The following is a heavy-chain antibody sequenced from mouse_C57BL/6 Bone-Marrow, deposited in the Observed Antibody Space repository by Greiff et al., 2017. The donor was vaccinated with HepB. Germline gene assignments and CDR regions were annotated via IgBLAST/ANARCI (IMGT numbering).Heavy chain of an antibody. CDR2: IYPRSGNT. CDR3: ANYYYGSSPFAY. D-gene: IGHD1-1*01. V-gene: IGHV1-81*01. Sequence: QVQLKGSGAELARPGASVKLSCKASGYTFTSYGISWVKQRTGQGLEWIGEIYPRSGNTYYNEKFKGKATLTADKSSSTAYMELRSLTSEDSAVYFCANYYYGSSPFAYWGQGTLVTVSA. J-gene: IGHJ3*01. CDR1: GYTFTSYG.